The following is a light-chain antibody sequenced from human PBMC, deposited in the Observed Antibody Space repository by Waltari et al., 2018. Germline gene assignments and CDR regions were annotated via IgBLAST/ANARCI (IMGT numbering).Light chain of an antibody. CDR1: GSDVGCYDY. J-gene: IGLJ2*01. CDR3: SSYTSSGVV. V-gene: IGLV2-14*01. Sequence: QSALTQPASVSGSPGQAIIISCTGTGSDVGCYDYVSWYQQYPGKAPRLIIYDVYNRPSGVSNRFSGSKSDNTASLTSSGLQAEDESVYYCSSYTSSGVVFGGGTKLTVL. CDR2: DVY.